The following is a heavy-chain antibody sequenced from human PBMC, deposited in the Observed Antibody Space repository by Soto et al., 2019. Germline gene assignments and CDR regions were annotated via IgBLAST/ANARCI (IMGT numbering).Heavy chain of an antibody. J-gene: IGHJ4*02. Sequence: QVQLVESGGGVVQPGRSLRLSCAASGFTFSSYAMHWVRQAPGKGLEWVAVISYDGSNKYYADSVKGRFTISRNNSKNTLYLQMNSLRAEDTAVYDGARVPSSSGRAHFDYWGQGTLVTVSS. CDR3: ARVPSSSGRAHFDY. CDR1: GFTFSSYA. D-gene: IGHD2-15*01. CDR2: ISYDGSNK. V-gene: IGHV3-30-3*01.